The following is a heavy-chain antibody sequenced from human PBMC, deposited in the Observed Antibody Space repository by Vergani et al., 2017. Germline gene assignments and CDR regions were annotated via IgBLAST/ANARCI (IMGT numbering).Heavy chain of an antibody. Sequence: LQLVESGGGLVQPGGSLRLSCAASGFSFSSFGFHWVRQAPGKGLEWVAFIHYDGSHEYYIDSVKGRFTISRDNSKNTLILQMNGLRAEDTAVYYCAKANPRNSGYDYLYYYHAMDVWGQGTTVTVSS. CDR2: IHYDGSHE. J-gene: IGHJ6*02. D-gene: IGHD5-12*01. CDR1: GFSFSSFG. CDR3: AKANPRNSGYDYLYYYHAMDV. V-gene: IGHV3-30*02.